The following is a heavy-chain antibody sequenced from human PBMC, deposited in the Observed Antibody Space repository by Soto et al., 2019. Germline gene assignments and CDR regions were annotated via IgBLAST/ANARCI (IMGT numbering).Heavy chain of an antibody. D-gene: IGHD3-16*02. CDR1: GGTFSNFG. CDR2: IIPMFGSA. J-gene: IGHJ4*02. Sequence: SVKVSCKASGGTFSNFGIGWVRQAPGQGLEWMGGIIPMFGSADYEQKFQGRATISADESTSTVYMEMTSLRSEDTAVYYCAREEQRLGELSLGPFWGQGTLVTVSS. V-gene: IGHV1-69*13. CDR3: AREEQRLGELSLGPF.